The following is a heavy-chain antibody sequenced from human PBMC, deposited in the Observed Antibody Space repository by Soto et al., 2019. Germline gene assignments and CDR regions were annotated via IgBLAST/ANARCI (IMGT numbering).Heavy chain of an antibody. CDR2: ISSSTSII. Sequence: GGSLRLSCAASGFTFSSYGMNWVRQAPGKGLEWVSHISSSTSIIYYADSVKGRFTISRDNAKNTLFLQMNSLRAEDTAVYYCARGIAVAGPYYFDYWGQGTLVTVSS. J-gene: IGHJ4*02. D-gene: IGHD6-19*01. CDR1: GFTFSSYG. CDR3: ARGIAVAGPYYFDY. V-gene: IGHV3-48*04.